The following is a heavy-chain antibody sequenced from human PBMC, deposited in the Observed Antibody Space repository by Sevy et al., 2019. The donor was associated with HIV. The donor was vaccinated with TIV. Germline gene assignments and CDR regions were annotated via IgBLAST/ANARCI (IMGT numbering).Heavy chain of an antibody. Sequence: GESLKISCAASGFTFSSYAMSWVRQPPGKGLEWVAAFSFGCGKINYADSVKGRFTISSDNSKNTLFLQMNRLRAEDTAVYYCAREGCSRPHDYWGQGTLVTVSS. J-gene: IGHJ4*02. D-gene: IGHD2-2*01. CDR1: GFTFSSYA. CDR3: AREGCSRPHDY. CDR2: FSFGCGKI. V-gene: IGHV3-23*01.